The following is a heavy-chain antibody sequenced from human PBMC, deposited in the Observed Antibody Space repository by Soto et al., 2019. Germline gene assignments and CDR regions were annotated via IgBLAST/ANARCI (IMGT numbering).Heavy chain of an antibody. CDR3: ARSRSGAVADSFDY. D-gene: IGHD3-10*01. V-gene: IGHV3-30-3*01. CDR1: GFTFNRHA. CDR2: ISRDGTNK. Sequence: QVQLVASGGGVVHLGRSLTLSCAASGFTFNRHAIHWVRQAPGKGLEWVTVISRDGTNKYFADSVKGRFTISRDNAKNTVFLQMNSLSREDTAVYYCARSRSGAVADSFDYWGQGTPVTVSS. J-gene: IGHJ4*02.